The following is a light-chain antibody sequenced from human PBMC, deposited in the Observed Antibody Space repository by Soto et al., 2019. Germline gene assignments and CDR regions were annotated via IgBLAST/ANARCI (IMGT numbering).Light chain of an antibody. CDR1: QDISNY. CDR2: DAS. J-gene: IGKJ5*01. Sequence: QMTQSPSSLSASVRDRVTITCQASQDISNYLNWYQQKPGKAPKLLIYDASNLETGVPSRFSGSGSGTDFTFTISSLQPEDIATYYCQQYDNLPITFGQGTRLEIK. V-gene: IGKV1-33*01. CDR3: QQYDNLPIT.